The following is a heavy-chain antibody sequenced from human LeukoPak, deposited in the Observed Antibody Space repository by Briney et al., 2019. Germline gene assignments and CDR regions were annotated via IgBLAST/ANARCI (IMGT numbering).Heavy chain of an antibody. CDR2: VNHSGST. CDR1: GGSFSGYY. CDR3: ARGTMTTVTYYFDY. V-gene: IGHV4-34*01. D-gene: IGHD4-17*01. Sequence: PSETLSLTCAVYGGSFSGYYWSWIRQPPGKGLEWIGEVNHSGSTNYNPSLKSRVTISVDTSKNQFSLKLSSVTAADTAVYYCARGTMTTVTYYFDYWGQGTLVTVSS. J-gene: IGHJ4*02.